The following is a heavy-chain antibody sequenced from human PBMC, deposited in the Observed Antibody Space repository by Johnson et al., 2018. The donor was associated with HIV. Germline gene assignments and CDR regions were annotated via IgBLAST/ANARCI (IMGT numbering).Heavy chain of an antibody. V-gene: IGHV3-23*01. J-gene: IGHJ3*02. D-gene: IGHD3-16*02. CDR1: GFTFSSYA. Sequence: RLSCAASGFTFSSYAMSWVRQAPGKGLEWVSAISGSGGSTYYADSVKGRFTISRDNSQNTLYLPMNSLRAEDTAVYYCAKDMYDYVWGSYRPNAFDIWGQGKMVTVSS. CDR3: AKDMYDYVWGSYRPNAFDI. CDR2: ISGSGGST.